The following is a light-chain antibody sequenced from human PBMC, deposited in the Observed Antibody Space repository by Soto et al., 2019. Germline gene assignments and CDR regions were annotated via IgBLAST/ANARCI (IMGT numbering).Light chain of an antibody. Sequence: EVVLTQSPDTLSLPPREIAPFSCRASQNISNYLAWYQQKSGQAPRLLIYDASSRATGIPARFSGSGSGTDFTLTITRLEAEDVAVYHCQQYDGSPRTFGQGTKVDIK. CDR1: QNISNY. CDR2: DAS. V-gene: IGKV3-20*01. CDR3: QQYDGSPRT. J-gene: IGKJ1*01.